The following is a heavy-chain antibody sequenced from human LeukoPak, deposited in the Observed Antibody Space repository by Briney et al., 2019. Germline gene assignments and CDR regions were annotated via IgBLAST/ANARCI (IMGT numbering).Heavy chain of an antibody. CDR1: GDSITSPISSHY. Sequence: SETLSLTCSVSGDSITSPISSHYWSWIRQPPGKGLEWIAYIYYTGGTNYNPSLKSRLTISRDTSRNQFFLKVNSVTAADTAVYYCARGLPTDVWGKGTSVTVSS. J-gene: IGHJ6*04. CDR2: IYYTGGT. V-gene: IGHV4-59*11. CDR3: ARGLPTDV.